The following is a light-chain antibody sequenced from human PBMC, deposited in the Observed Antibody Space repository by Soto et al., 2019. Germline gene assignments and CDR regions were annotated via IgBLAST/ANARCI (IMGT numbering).Light chain of an antibody. Sequence: QSVLTLFPSASGSPGQSVTISCTGASSDVGAYTYVSWYQQHPGKAPKPIIYGVTDRPSGVPDRFSGSKSGNTASLTLAGLQTEDEAYYYYCSSYAGSNNYVFGTGTKVTVL. J-gene: IGLJ1*01. CDR1: SSDVGAYTY. V-gene: IGLV2-8*01. CDR3: SSYAGSNNYV. CDR2: GVT.